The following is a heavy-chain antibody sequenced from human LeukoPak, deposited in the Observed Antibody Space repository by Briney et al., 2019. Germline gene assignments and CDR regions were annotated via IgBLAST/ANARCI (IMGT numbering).Heavy chain of an antibody. Sequence: GGSLRLSCAASGFTFSSYAMAWVRQAPGKGLEWVSAISGSRNNTYYADSVEGRFTISRDNSKNTLYLQMNSLRAEDTAVYYCAKWGCSGGSCYPFDYWGQGTLVTVSS. V-gene: IGHV3-23*01. CDR1: GFTFSSYA. J-gene: IGHJ4*02. CDR2: ISGSRNNT. CDR3: AKWGCSGGSCYPFDY. D-gene: IGHD2-15*01.